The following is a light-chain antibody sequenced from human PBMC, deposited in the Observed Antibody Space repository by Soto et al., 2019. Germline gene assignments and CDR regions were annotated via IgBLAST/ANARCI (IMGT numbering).Light chain of an antibody. Sequence: IVLTQSPDTLSLSPGDRATLSCMATQSVSSNSLAWYQQQPGQAPRLLIYAAATRATGIPDRFSGSGSGTDFTLTISRLQPDDFATYYCQQYNSYWTLGQGTKVDIK. CDR1: QSVSSNS. CDR3: QQYNSYWT. V-gene: IGKV3-20*01. J-gene: IGKJ1*01. CDR2: AAA.